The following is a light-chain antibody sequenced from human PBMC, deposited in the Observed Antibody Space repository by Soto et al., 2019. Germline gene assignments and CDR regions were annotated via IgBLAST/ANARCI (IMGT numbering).Light chain of an antibody. CDR2: GAS. CDR3: QQYNKWPPYT. J-gene: IGKJ2*01. Sequence: EIVMTQSPVTLSVSPGERATLSCRASQSLSSNLAWYQQKPGQAPRLLIYGASTRATGIPARFSGSGSGTEFTLTISSLQSEDSAVYFCQQYNKWPPYTFGQGTKLEIK. CDR1: QSLSSN. V-gene: IGKV3-15*01.